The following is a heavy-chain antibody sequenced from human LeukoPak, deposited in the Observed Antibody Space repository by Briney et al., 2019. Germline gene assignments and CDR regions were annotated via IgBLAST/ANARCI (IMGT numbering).Heavy chain of an antibody. CDR3: ARGGHDYGDYGSDY. V-gene: IGHV3-48*01. Sequence: PGGSLRLSCAASGFTFSSYSMNWVRQAPGKGLEWVSYISSSSTIYYADSVKGRFTISRDNAKNSLYLQMNSLRAEDTAVYYCARGGHDYGDYGSDYWGQGTLVTVSS. D-gene: IGHD4-17*01. CDR2: ISSSSTI. J-gene: IGHJ4*02. CDR1: GFTFSSYS.